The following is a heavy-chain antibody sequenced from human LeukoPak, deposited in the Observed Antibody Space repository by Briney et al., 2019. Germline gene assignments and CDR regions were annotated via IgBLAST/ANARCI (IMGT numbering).Heavy chain of an antibody. V-gene: IGHV3-7*01. CDR2: IKPDGNEK. CDR3: ARDRAYNAFDF. Sequence: GGSLTLSCAASGFTFSSSWMTWVRHAPGKGLEWVANIKPDGNEKNYEDSVKGRFTISRDNAKNSLYLQLNSLRADDTAVYYCARDRAYNAFDFWGQGTLVAVSS. D-gene: IGHD1-14*01. CDR1: GFTFSSSW. J-gene: IGHJ4*02.